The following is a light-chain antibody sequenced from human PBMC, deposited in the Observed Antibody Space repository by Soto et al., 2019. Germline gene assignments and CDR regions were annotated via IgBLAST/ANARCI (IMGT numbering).Light chain of an antibody. CDR2: EGS. V-gene: IGLV2-23*01. J-gene: IGLJ1*01. CDR3: CSYAGSTTYV. Sequence: QSALTQPASVSGSPGQSITISCTGTSSDVGDYNFVSWYQQHPGKAPKHMIYEGSKRPSGVSTLFSGSKSVNTASLTISWLQAEDEADYYCCSYAGSTTYVFGNGTKLTVL. CDR1: SSDVGDYNF.